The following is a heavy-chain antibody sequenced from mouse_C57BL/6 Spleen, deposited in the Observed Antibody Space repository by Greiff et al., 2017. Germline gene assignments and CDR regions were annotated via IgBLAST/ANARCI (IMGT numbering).Heavy chain of an antibody. CDR1: GYAFSSYW. Sequence: VKLQESGAELVKPGASVKISCKASGYAFSSYWMNWVKQRPGKGLEWIGQIYPGDGDTNYNGKFKGKATLTADKSSSTAYMQLSSLTSEDSAVYFCARYEGSSPNFDYWGQGTTLTVSS. D-gene: IGHD1-1*01. CDR2: IYPGDGDT. J-gene: IGHJ2*01. V-gene: IGHV1-80*01. CDR3: ARYEGSSPNFDY.